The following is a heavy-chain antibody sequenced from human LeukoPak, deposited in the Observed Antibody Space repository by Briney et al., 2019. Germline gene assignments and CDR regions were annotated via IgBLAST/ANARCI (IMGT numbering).Heavy chain of an antibody. CDR3: ARPSGYSSSSIWFDP. V-gene: IGHV4-59*12. Sequence: SETLSLTCTVSGGSISSYYWSWIRQPPGKGLEWIGYIYYSGSTNYNPSLKSRVTISVDTSKNQFSLKLSSVTAADTAVYYCARPSGYSSSSIWFDPWGQGTLVTVSS. CDR2: IYYSGST. D-gene: IGHD6-6*01. J-gene: IGHJ5*02. CDR1: GGSISSYY.